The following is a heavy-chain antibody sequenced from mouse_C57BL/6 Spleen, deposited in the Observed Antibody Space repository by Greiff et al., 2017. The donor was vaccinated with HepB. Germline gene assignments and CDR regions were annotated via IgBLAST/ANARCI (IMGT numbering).Heavy chain of an antibody. V-gene: IGHV1-9*01. CDR1: GYTFTGYW. D-gene: IGHD2-2*01. J-gene: IGHJ3*01. CDR3: ARVEIYYGYDRWFAY. CDR2: VLPGSGST. Sequence: QVQLQQSGAELMKPGASVKLSCKATGYTFTGYWIEWVKQRPGHGLEWIGEVLPGSGSTNYNEKFKGKATFTADTSSNTAYMQLSSLTTEDSAIYYGARVEIYYGYDRWFAYWGQGTLVTVSA.